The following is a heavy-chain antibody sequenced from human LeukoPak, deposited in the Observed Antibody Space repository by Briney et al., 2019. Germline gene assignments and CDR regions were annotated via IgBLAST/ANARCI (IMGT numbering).Heavy chain of an antibody. Sequence: PGGSLRLSCAASGFTFSSYSMSWVRQAPGKRLEWVSAISGSGGNTYYAGSVKGRFTISRDTSKNTLYLQMNSLRAEDTAVYYCAAVANTGFDYWGQGTLGTVSS. CDR2: ISGSGGNT. V-gene: IGHV3-23*01. CDR3: AAVANTGFDY. D-gene: IGHD6-19*01. J-gene: IGHJ4*02. CDR1: GFTFSSYS.